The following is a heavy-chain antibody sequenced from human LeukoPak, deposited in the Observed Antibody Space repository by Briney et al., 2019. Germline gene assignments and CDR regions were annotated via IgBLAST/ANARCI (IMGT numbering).Heavy chain of an antibody. V-gene: IGHV3-21*01. CDR3: PRGGAVGGLFDY. D-gene: IGHD4-23*01. CDR2: ISSSSSYI. Sequence: GGSLRLSCAASGFTFSSYSMNWVRQAPGKGLEWVSSISSSSSYIYYADSVKGRFTISRDNAKNSLYLQMNSLSAEDTAVYYCPRGGAVGGLFDYWGQGTLVTVSS. CDR1: GFTFSSYS. J-gene: IGHJ4*02.